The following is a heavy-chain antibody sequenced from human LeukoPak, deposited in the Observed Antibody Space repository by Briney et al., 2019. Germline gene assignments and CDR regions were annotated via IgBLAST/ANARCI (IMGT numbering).Heavy chain of an antibody. CDR2: NSHDGSST. Sequence: PGGSLRLSCAASGFTFTNYWMHWVRQAPGKGLVWVSRNSHDGSSTTYADSVKGRFTISRDNAKNTVYLQMNSLRAEDTAVYYCARIAGGSYSVWGQGTLVTVSS. J-gene: IGHJ4*02. CDR1: GFTFTNYW. D-gene: IGHD1-26*01. CDR3: ARIAGGSYSV. V-gene: IGHV3-74*03.